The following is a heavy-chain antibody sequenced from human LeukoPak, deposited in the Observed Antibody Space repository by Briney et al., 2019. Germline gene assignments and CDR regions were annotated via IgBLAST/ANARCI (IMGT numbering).Heavy chain of an antibody. CDR1: GFALSSYW. CDR2: INPDGSTT. V-gene: IGHV3-74*01. Sequence: GGSLRLSCAGSGFALSSYWMHWVRQAPGKGLVWVSRINPDGSTTSYADSVKGRFTISRDSAKNTLYLQMNSLRAEDTAVYYCARVSVGRYYFDNWGQGTPVTVS. D-gene: IGHD3-3*02. J-gene: IGHJ4*02. CDR3: ARVSVGRYYFDN.